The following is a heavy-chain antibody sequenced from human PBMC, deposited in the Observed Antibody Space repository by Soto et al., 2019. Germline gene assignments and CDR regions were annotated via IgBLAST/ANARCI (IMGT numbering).Heavy chain of an antibody. D-gene: IGHD3-22*01. CDR2: IFPSDSDT. Sequence: PGESLKISCRTSGYIFTSYWIAWVRQMPGKGLEWMGIIFPSDSDTRYSPSFQGQVTISADRSTITVFLQWASLKASDTAVYFCARKDKSGYFNWFDPWGQGTLVTVSS. CDR3: ARKDKSGYFNWFDP. V-gene: IGHV5-51*01. J-gene: IGHJ5*02. CDR1: GYIFTSYW.